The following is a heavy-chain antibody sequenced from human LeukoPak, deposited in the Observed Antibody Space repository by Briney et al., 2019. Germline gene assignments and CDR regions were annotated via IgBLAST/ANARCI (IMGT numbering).Heavy chain of an antibody. CDR2: IWYDGSNK. CDR3: ARAGIEDDYYYGMDV. V-gene: IGHV3-33*01. J-gene: IGHJ6*02. D-gene: IGHD1-14*01. CDR1: GFTFSSYG. Sequence: PGRSLRLSCAASGFTFSSYGMHWVRQAPGKGLEWVAVIWYDGSNKYYADSVKGRFTISRDNSKNTLYLQMNSLRAEDTAVYYCARAGIEDDYYYGMDVWGQGTTVTVSS.